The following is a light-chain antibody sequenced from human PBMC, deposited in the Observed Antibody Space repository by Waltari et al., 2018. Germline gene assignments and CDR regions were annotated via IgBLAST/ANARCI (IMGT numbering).Light chain of an antibody. Sequence: DIQMTQSPSTLSATVGDRVTITCRASQTINSWLAWYQQKPGKAPKLLIDQASTLESGVPSRFSGTGSGTEFTLTISSLQPDDFATYYCQQYNDFLFTFGPGTKVDF. CDR2: QAS. J-gene: IGKJ3*01. CDR1: QTINSW. CDR3: QQYNDFLFT. V-gene: IGKV1-5*03.